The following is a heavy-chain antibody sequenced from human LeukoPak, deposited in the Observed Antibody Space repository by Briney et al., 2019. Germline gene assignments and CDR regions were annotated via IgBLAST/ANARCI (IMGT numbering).Heavy chain of an antibody. CDR2: INQSGST. J-gene: IGHJ2*01. CDR3: ARDHYYDSSGYPYWYFDL. Sequence: SETLSLTCAVYGGSFSGYYWSWIRQPPGKGLEWIGEINQSGSTNYNPSLKSRVTISVDTSKNLFSLKLSSVTVADTAVYYCARDHYYDSSGYPYWYFDLWGRGTLVTVSS. V-gene: IGHV4-34*01. CDR1: GGSFSGYY. D-gene: IGHD3-22*01.